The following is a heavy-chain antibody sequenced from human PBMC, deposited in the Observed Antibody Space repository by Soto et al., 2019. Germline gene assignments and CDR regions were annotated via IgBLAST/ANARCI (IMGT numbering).Heavy chain of an antibody. CDR1: GGSVSSGSHY. CDR2: IYYSGST. V-gene: IGHV4-61*01. CDR3: ARARQEYSYGYYYYYGMDV. J-gene: IGHJ6*02. D-gene: IGHD5-18*01. Sequence: SETLSLTCTVSGGSVSSGSHYWSWIRQPPGKGLEWIGYIYYSGSTNYNPSLKSRVTISVDTSKNQFSLKLSSVTAADTAVYYCARARQEYSYGYYYYYGMDVWGQGTTVTVSS.